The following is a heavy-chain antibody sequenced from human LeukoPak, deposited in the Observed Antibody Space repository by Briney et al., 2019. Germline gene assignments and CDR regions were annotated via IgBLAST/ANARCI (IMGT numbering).Heavy chain of an antibody. CDR1: GFTFSSYS. CDR3: VRGATAVTRHLDY. CDR2: ISSDSSHI. Sequence: GGSLRLSCAASGFTFSSYSMNWVRQAPGKGLEWVSIISSDSSHIYDTDSAKGRFTISRDNAKNSLYLQMNSLRPEDTAVYYCVRGATAVTRHLDYWGQGTLVTVSS. V-gene: IGHV3-21*01. D-gene: IGHD4-23*01. J-gene: IGHJ4*02.